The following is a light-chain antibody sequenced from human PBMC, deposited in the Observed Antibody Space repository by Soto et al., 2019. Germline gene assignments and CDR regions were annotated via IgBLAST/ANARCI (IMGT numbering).Light chain of an antibody. CDR2: GAS. V-gene: IGKV3-15*01. Sequence: EIVMTQSPATLSVSPGERATLSCRASQSVSSNLAWYQQKPGQAPRLLLYGASARATGIPARFSGSGSGTEFTLTISSLQSADFAIYYCQQYNNWPPGTFGQGTKLEIK. J-gene: IGKJ2*01. CDR1: QSVSSN. CDR3: QQYNNWPPGT.